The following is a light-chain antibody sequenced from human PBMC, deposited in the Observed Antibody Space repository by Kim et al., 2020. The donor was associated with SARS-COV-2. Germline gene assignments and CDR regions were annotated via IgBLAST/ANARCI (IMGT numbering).Light chain of an antibody. V-gene: IGLV3-1*01. J-gene: IGLJ3*02. CDR2: QDT. Sequence: VSPGQTASITGSGDKLGDKYVCWYQQKPGQSPVLVIYQDTKRPSGIPERFSGSNSGKTATLTSSGTQAMDEADYYCQAWDSSTKGVFGGGTQLTVL. CDR1: KLGDKY. CDR3: QAWDSSTKGV.